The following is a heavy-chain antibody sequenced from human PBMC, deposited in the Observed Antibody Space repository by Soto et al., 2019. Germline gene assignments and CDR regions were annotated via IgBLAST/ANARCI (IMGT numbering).Heavy chain of an antibody. J-gene: IGHJ6*02. Sequence: ASVQVSCKASGYSLRGNYIHWVRQTPGQGLEWMGWINPNSRGTVYAQKFQGRCTMTRDTSLTTVYMQLYRQTTDDSAVYYCARDLIVDGTDSYAMAVWGQGTTVTVSS. CDR2: INPNSRGT. V-gene: IGHV1-2*02. CDR3: ARDLIVDGTDSYAMAV. CDR1: GYSLRGNY. D-gene: IGHD3-22*01.